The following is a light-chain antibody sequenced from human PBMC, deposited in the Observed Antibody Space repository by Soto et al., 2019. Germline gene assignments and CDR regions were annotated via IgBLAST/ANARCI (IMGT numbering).Light chain of an antibody. J-gene: IGKJ1*01. V-gene: IGKV1-39*01. Sequence: DIQVTQSPSSLSASVGDMVTITCLASQSISSYLNLYQQKPGKAPKLLIYAASSLQSGVPSRFSGSGSGTDFTLTISSLQPEDFATYYCQQSYSTPWTFGQGTKVDIK. CDR3: QQSYSTPWT. CDR2: AAS. CDR1: QSISSY.